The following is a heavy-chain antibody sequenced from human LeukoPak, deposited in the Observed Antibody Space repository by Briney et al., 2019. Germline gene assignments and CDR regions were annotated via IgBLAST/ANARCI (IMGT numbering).Heavy chain of an antibody. Sequence: GGSLRLSCAASGFSLSSYGMHWVRQAPGKGLEWVAVISYDGSNKYYADSVKGRFTISRDNSKNTLYLQMNSLRAEDTAVYYCASYQLRSYYFDYWGQGTLVTVSS. V-gene: IGHV3-30*19. CDR2: ISYDGSNK. CDR1: GFSLSSYG. D-gene: IGHD2-2*01. J-gene: IGHJ4*02. CDR3: ASYQLRSYYFDY.